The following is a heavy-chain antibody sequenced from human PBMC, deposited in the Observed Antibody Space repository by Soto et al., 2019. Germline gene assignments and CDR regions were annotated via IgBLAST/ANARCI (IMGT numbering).Heavy chain of an antibody. V-gene: IGHV3-23*01. J-gene: IGHJ1*01. CDR3: ATHLLGDGAEYFED. CDR1: GFKFTSYA. Sequence: EVQLLESGGGLAQPGGSLKLSCAATGFKFTSYAMSWVRQAPGKGLEWVSGIGGSGKFTHYAYSVKGRFTLTRDNSNHTLFLQMDSRRADDTAVYYCATHLLGDGAEYFEDWGQCTLVNVSS. CDR2: IGGSGKFT. D-gene: IGHD3-16*01.